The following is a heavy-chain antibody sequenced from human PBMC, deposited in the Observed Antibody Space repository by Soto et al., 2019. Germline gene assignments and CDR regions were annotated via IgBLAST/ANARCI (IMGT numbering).Heavy chain of an antibody. D-gene: IGHD6-19*01. Sequence: QMQRVQSGPEVKKPGTSVKVSGKASGFTFTSSAVQWVRQAGGQRLEWIGWIVVGSGNTNYAQKFQERVTITRDMSTSTAYMELSSLRSEDTAVYYCAAGIAVADPFDYWGQGTLVTVSS. CDR1: GFTFTSSA. CDR2: IVVGSGNT. V-gene: IGHV1-58*01. J-gene: IGHJ4*02. CDR3: AAGIAVADPFDY.